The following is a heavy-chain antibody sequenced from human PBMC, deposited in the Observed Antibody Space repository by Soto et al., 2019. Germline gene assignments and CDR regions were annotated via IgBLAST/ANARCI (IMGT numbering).Heavy chain of an antibody. CDR3: ARVMCGDCSTYYYYSMDV. Sequence: EVQLVESGGGLVKPGGSMRLSCAASGFTFGTYTMNWVRQAPGKGLEWVSSIGTTSSYIYYADSVRGRFTISRDNARDSLYLQMSSLRAEDTAFYYCARVMCGDCSTYYYYSMDVWGQRTTVTVSS. V-gene: IGHV3-21*01. D-gene: IGHD2-21*02. J-gene: IGHJ6*02. CDR1: GFTFGTYT. CDR2: IGTTSSYI.